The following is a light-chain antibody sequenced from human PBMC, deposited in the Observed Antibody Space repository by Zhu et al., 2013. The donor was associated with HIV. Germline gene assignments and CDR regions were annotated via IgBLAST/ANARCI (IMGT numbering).Light chain of an antibody. CDR2: DAS. J-gene: IGKJ1*01. V-gene: IGKV3-20*01. Sequence: ENVLTQSPGTLSLSPGERATLSCRASQSVIANYLAWYQQKPGQAPRLVIYDASSRLTGIPDRFSGSGSGTEFTLTISSLQPEDFATYYCLQYNSYPRTF. CDR1: QSVIANY. CDR3: LQYNSYPRT.